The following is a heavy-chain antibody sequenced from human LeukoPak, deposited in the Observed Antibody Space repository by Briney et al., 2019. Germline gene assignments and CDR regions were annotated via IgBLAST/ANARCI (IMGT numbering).Heavy chain of an antibody. J-gene: IGHJ6*02. CDR2: INPNSGGT. V-gene: IGHV1-2*02. Sequence: ASVKVSCKASGYTFTGYYMHWVRQAPGQGLEWMGWINPNSGGTNYAQKFQGRVTMTRDTSISTAYMELSRLRSDDTAVYYCARQPDYGGNPTAHGMDVWGQGTTVTVSS. CDR3: ARQPDYGGNPTAHGMDV. D-gene: IGHD4-23*01. CDR1: GYTFTGYY.